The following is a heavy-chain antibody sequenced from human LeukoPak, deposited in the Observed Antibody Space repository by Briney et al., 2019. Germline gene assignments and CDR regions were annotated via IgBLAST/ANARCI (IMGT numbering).Heavy chain of an antibody. J-gene: IGHJ4*02. D-gene: IGHD2-21*01. Sequence: ASVKVSCKASGYTFTAQYMHWVRQAPGQGLEWMEWINPNNGDTKYAQSFLGRVTMTRDTSTTTAYMELRSLRSDDTAVYFCASYPRNIPTPPFDYWGQGTLVTVSS. CDR1: GYTFTAQY. CDR2: INPNNGDT. CDR3: ASYPRNIPTPPFDY. V-gene: IGHV1-2*02.